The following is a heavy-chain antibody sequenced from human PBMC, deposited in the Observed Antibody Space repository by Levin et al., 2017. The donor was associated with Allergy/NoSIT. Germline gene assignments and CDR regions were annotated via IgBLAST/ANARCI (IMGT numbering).Heavy chain of an antibody. V-gene: IGHV3-23*01. CDR2: INDNGAIT. D-gene: IGHD1-14*01. CDR1: GFTFSTYA. CDR3: AEEITRRTTSGMDV. J-gene: IGHJ6*02. Sequence: LPGGSLRLSCAASGFTFSTYAMCWVRQAPGKGLEWVSTINDNGAITYYADSAKGRFTISRDNSKNSLYLQMTSLRVEDTAVYYGAEEITRRTTSGMDVWGQGTTVTVSS.